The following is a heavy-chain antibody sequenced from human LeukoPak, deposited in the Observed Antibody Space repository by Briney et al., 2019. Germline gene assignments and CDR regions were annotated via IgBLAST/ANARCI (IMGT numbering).Heavy chain of an antibody. CDR1: GFTVSTNY. D-gene: IGHD4-23*01. CDR2: IYSAGST. V-gene: IGHV3-53*01. J-gene: IGHJ4*02. Sequence: GGSLRLSCAASGFTVSTNYMTWVRQAPGKGLEWVSVIYSAGSTYYADSVKGRFTISRDNSKNTLYLQMNNLRAEDTAVYYCARGPTGNTVVTVDYWGRGTLVTVSS. CDR3: ARGPTGNTVVTVDY.